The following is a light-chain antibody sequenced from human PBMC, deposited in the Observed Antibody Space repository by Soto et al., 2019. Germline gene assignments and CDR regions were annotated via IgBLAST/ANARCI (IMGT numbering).Light chain of an antibody. V-gene: IGKV1-5*01. CDR2: DAS. CDR3: QQYDTYWT. Sequence: DIQMTQSPSTLSASVGDRVTITCRASQSILSWLAWYQHKPGKAPKLLIYDASSLESGVPSRFSGSRSGTEFTLTISSLQPDEIATYYCQQYDTYWTFGQGTKVEI. CDR1: QSILSW. J-gene: IGKJ1*01.